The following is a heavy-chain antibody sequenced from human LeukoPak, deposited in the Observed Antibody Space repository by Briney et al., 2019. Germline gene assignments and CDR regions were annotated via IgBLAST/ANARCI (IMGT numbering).Heavy chain of an antibody. D-gene: IGHD3-22*01. J-gene: IGHJ4*02. CDR1: GFAFSGYE. CDR3: TTLGYHLDS. V-gene: IGHV3-48*03. CDR2: SSGSDSTT. Sequence: GGSLRLSCAATGFAFSGYEMSWVRQAPGKGLEWVAYSSGSDSTTYYADSVKGRFVISRDNARSSLYLHMNSLRADDTALYYFTTLGYHLDSWGQGTLVTDS.